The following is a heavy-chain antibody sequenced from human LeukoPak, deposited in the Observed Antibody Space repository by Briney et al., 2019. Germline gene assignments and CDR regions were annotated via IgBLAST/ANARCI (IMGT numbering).Heavy chain of an antibody. CDR3: ARAKANWGSGDY. J-gene: IGHJ4*02. V-gene: IGHV1-2*02. D-gene: IGHD7-27*01. Sequence: ASVTVSCKASEYTFTDYYVHWVRQAPGQALEWMGWINPNTGGANYEQNFQGRVTMTRDTSISTGYLDLSGLRSDDTAVYYCARAKANWGSGDYWGQGALVTVSS. CDR1: EYTFTDYY. CDR2: INPNTGGA.